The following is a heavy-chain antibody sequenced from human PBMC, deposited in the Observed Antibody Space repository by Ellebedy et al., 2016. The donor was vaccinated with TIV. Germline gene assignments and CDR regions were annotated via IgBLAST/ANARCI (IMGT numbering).Heavy chain of an antibody. CDR3: AADRSISWYFY. D-gene: IGHD2-2*01. J-gene: IGHJ4*02. CDR2: IYSSWNT. CDR1: GDSISSRNLY. V-gene: IGHV4-39*07. Sequence: MPGGSLRLSCTVSGDSISSRNLYWGWIRQAPGKGLQWIGSIYSSWNTYYNPSLESQVTMSIDTSKNQFSLKLTSVTAADTAVYYCAADRSISWYFYWGQGTLVTVSS.